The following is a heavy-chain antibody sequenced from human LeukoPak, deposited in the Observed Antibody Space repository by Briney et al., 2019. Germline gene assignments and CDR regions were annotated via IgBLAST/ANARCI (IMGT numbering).Heavy chain of an antibody. V-gene: IGHV6-1*01. CDR2: TYYRSKWYN. CDR3: VRGNYVWGSYRTNWFDP. Sequence: SQTLSLTCAISGDSVSSNSAAWNWIRQSPSRGLEWLGRTYYRSKWYNDYAVSVKSRITNNPDTSKNQFSLQLNSVTPEDTAVYYCVRGNYVWGSYRTNWFDPWGQGTLVTVSS. CDR1: GDSVSSNSAA. J-gene: IGHJ5*02. D-gene: IGHD3-16*02.